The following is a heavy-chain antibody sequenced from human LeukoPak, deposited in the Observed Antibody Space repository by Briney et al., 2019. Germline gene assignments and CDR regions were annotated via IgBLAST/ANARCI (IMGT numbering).Heavy chain of an antibody. D-gene: IGHD6-13*01. CDR2: INPKTGAA. J-gene: IGHJ4*02. CDR1: GYIFSEYY. V-gene: IGHV1-2*02. CDR3: ARGAEAETSPLDY. Sequence: GASVKVSCKASGYIFSEYYMHWVRQAPGQGLEWRGWINPKTGAADYAQQFRGRITMTRDTSINTDYMEMKKVTSDDTAVYYCARGAEAETSPLDYWGQGTLVTVSS.